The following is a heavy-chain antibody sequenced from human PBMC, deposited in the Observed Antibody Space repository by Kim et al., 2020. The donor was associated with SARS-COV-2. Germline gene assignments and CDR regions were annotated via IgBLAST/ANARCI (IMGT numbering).Heavy chain of an antibody. D-gene: IGHD3-10*01. Sequence: SETLSLTCTVSGGSISSGDDYWSWIRQPPGKGLEWIGYIYYSGITQYNPSLKSRVIISVDTSNNQFPLKLSSVTAADTAVYYCARENFGSGKYAFDIWGRGTMVTVSS. CDR1: GGSISSGDDY. J-gene: IGHJ3*02. V-gene: IGHV4-30-4*01. CDR2: IYYSGIT. CDR3: ARENFGSGKYAFDI.